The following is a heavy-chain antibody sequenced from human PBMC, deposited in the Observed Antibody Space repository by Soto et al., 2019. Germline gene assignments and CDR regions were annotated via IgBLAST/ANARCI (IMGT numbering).Heavy chain of an antibody. Sequence: ASVKVSCKASGGTFSSYAISWVRKAPGQGLEWMGGIIPIFGTANYAQKFQGRVTITADKSTSTAYMELNSLRAEDTAVYYCTRDASRDSSARGWFDPWGPGTLVTVSS. D-gene: IGHD6-13*01. CDR3: TRDASRDSSARGWFDP. CDR1: GGTFSSYA. V-gene: IGHV1-69*06. J-gene: IGHJ5*02. CDR2: IIPIFGTA.